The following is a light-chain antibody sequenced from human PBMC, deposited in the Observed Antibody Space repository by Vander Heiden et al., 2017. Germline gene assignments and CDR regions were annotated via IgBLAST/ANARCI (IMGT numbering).Light chain of an antibody. CDR2: GAA. V-gene: IGKV3D-15*01. J-gene: IGKJ3*01. Sequence: EIVMTQSPATLSVSPGERATLSCRASQSVSTNLGWYQQKPGQAPRLLIYGAAMRATGIPARFSGSGAGTEFTLTISSLQSEDIAVYYCQQYNNWPPFTFGPGTKVEIK. CDR1: QSVSTN. CDR3: QQYNNWPPFT.